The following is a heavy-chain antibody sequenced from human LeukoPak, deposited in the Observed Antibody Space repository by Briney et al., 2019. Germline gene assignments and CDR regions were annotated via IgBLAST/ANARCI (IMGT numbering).Heavy chain of an antibody. Sequence: PAGSLTLSCAASAFTCSSYSMIWVRQAPGKGLEWVSSISNSSSYIHYADSGKGRFTISRDNAKNSLYLQMNSLRAEDTAVYYCARGWYYDSSGSYYFDYWGQGTLVTVSS. J-gene: IGHJ4*02. CDR1: AFTCSSYS. D-gene: IGHD3-22*01. V-gene: IGHV3-21*01. CDR2: ISNSSSYI. CDR3: ARGWYYDSSGSYYFDY.